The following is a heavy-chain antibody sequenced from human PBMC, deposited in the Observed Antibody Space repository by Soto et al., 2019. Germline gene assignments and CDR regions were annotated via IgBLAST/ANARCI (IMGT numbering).Heavy chain of an antibody. CDR3: ASRAGYSGYDWGYYYGMDV. CDR1: GGTFSSYA. CDR2: IIPIFGTA. V-gene: IGHV1-69*13. Sequence: SVKVSCKASGGTFSSYAISWVRQAPGQGLEWMGGIIPIFGTANYAQKFQGRVTITADESTSTAYMEPSSLRSEDTAVYYCASRAGYSGYDWGYYYGMDVWGQGTTVTVSS. J-gene: IGHJ6*02. D-gene: IGHD5-12*01.